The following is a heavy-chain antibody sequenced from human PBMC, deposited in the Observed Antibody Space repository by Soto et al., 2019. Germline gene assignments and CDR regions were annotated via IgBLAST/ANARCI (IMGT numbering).Heavy chain of an antibody. CDR1: GDSISSSFS. Sequence: QVQLQESASGLVKPLETLSLTCIVSGDSISSSFSWHWVRRPPGEGLEWLGYVYHSGSTHYNPSLGGRITMSVDSYKNMYCLRLSGVTAADTSVYYCARGDISRGADIDCWGQGTLVSVS. CDR2: VYHSGST. D-gene: IGHD3-10*01. CDR3: ARGDISRGADIDC. V-gene: IGHV4-30-2*01. J-gene: IGHJ4*02.